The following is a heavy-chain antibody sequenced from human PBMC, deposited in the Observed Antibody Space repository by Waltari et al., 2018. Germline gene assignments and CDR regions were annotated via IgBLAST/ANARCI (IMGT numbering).Heavy chain of an antibody. CDR3: TRQGDY. J-gene: IGHJ4*02. CDR1: GFTFSGSA. Sequence: EVQLVESGGGLVQPGGSLTLSCAASGFTFSGSAMHWVRQASRKGLEWVGRIRSKANSYATAYAASVKGRFTISRDDSKNTAYLQMNSLKTEDTAVYYCTRQGDYWGQGTLVTVSS. V-gene: IGHV3-73*01. CDR2: IRSKANSYAT.